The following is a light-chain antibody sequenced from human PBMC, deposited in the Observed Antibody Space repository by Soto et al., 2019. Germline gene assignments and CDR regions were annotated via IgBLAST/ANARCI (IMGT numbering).Light chain of an antibody. CDR3: QQYVTSPLT. V-gene: IGKV3-20*01. CDR2: NAS. J-gene: IGKJ4*01. Sequence: ENVLTQSPGTLSLSPGERATLSCRASQIISSRYLAWYQQKPGQAPRLLIYNASSRATGIPDRFSGSGSGTDFTLTISRLEPEDFAVYYCQQYVTSPLTFGGGTKVEIK. CDR1: QIISSRY.